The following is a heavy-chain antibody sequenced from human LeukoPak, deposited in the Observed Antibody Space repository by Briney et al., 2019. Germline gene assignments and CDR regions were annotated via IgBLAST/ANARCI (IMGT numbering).Heavy chain of an antibody. D-gene: IGHD3-3*01. Sequence: GESLKISCKGSGYSFTSYWIGWVRQMPGKGLEWMGIIYPGDSDTRYSPSFQGQVTISADKSISTAYLQWSSLKASDTAMYYCARHVAYDFWSGYGDYWGQGTPVTASS. CDR3: ARHVAYDFWSGYGDY. CDR1: GYSFTSYW. CDR2: IYPGDSDT. J-gene: IGHJ4*02. V-gene: IGHV5-51*01.